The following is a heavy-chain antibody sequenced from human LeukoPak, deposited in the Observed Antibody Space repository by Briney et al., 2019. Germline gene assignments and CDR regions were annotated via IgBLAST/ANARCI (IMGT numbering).Heavy chain of an antibody. J-gene: IGHJ4*02. CDR2: ISGSGGST. CDR3: ASFYGDYEVQFDY. CDR1: GFTFSSYG. Sequence: GGSLRLSCAASGFTFSSYGMSWVRQAPGKGLEWVSAISGSGGSTYYADSVKGRFTISRDNSKNTLYLQMNSLRAEDTAVYYCASFYGDYEVQFDYWGQGTLVTVSS. D-gene: IGHD4-17*01. V-gene: IGHV3-23*01.